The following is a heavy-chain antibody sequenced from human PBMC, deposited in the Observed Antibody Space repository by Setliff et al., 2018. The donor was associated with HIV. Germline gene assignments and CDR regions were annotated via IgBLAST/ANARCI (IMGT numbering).Heavy chain of an antibody. V-gene: IGHV7-4-1*02. CDR3: ARVGGFGEFIENWFDP. CDR2: INTNTGNP. Sequence: ASVKVSCKASGYTFTSFVMNWVRQAPGQGLEWMGWINTNTGNPTYAQGFTGRFVFSLDTSVSTAYLQISSLKAGDTAVYYCARVGGFGEFIENWFDPWGQGTLVTVSS. D-gene: IGHD3-10*01. CDR1: GYTFTSFV. J-gene: IGHJ5*02.